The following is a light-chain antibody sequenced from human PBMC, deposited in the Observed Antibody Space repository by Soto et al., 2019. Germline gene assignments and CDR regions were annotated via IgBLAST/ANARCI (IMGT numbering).Light chain of an antibody. Sequence: AIQMTQSPSSLSASVGDRVTITCRSSQDIRTELGWYQQRPGKAPNLLIYGASTLQTGVPSRFSGSGSGTDFFLTISSLQPEDVATYFCLQDYNYPRPFGQGTKLQIK. J-gene: IGKJ2*01. CDR2: GAS. CDR3: LQDYNYPRP. V-gene: IGKV1-6*01. CDR1: QDIRTE.